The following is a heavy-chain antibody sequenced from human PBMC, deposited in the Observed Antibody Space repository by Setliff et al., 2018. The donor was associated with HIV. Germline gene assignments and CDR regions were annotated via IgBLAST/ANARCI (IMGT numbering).Heavy chain of an antibody. CDR2: IHYSGST. CDR1: GGSISSHY. Sequence: SETLSLTCTVSGGSISSHYWSWIRQPPGKGLEWIGSIHYSGSTNYNPSLKSRVTISVDTSKNQFSLKLSSVTAADTAVYYCARGSAPEDIVVVPPGRAFDIWGQGTMVTVSS. J-gene: IGHJ3*02. V-gene: IGHV4-59*11. CDR3: ARGSAPEDIVVVPPGRAFDI. D-gene: IGHD2-2*01.